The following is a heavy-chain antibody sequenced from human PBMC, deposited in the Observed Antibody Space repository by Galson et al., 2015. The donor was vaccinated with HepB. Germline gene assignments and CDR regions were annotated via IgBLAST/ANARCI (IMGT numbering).Heavy chain of an antibody. CDR3: ARHQEVVAAAGYFDY. Sequence: ETLSLTCTVSGGSISSYYWSWIRQPPGKGLEWIGYTYYSGSTNYNPSLKSRVTISVDTSKNQFSLKLSSVTAADTAVYYCARHQEVVAAAGYFDYWGQGTLVTVSS. CDR1: GGSISSYY. J-gene: IGHJ4*02. D-gene: IGHD6-13*01. V-gene: IGHV4-59*08. CDR2: TYYSGST.